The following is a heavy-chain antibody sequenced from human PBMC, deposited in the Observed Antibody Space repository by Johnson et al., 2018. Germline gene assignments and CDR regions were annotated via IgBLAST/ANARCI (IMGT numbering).Heavy chain of an antibody. Sequence: QEQLVQAGGGLVQAGGSMRLSCAASGFTFSSYGMHWVRQAPGKGLEWVAVISFDGSNTYYAASVKGRFTFSRDNSTTTLYLQMNSLRAAETAVYYCAKDCSGISGDLNDFWAYYYGMDVWGQGTTVTVSS. J-gene: IGHJ6*02. CDR2: ISFDGSNT. D-gene: IGHD3-3*01. CDR3: AKDCSGISGDLNDFWAYYYGMDV. V-gene: IGHV3-30*18. CDR1: GFTFSSYG.